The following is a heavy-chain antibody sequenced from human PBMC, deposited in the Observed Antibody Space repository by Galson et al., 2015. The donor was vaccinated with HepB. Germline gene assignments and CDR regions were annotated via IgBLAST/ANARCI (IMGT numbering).Heavy chain of an antibody. CDR1: GGSISSSSYY. V-gene: IGHV4-39*07. D-gene: IGHD3-22*01. J-gene: IGHJ5*02. CDR2: IYYSGST. Sequence: SETLSLTCTVSGGSISSSSYYWGWIRQPPGKGLEWIGSIYYSGSTYYNPSLKSRVTISVDTSKNQFSLKLSSVTAADTAVYYCARGSMIVDNWFDPWGQGTLVTVSS. CDR3: ARGSMIVDNWFDP.